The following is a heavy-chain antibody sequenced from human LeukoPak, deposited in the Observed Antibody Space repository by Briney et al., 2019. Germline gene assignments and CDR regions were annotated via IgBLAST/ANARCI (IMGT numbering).Heavy chain of an antibody. V-gene: IGHV3-30*18. D-gene: IGHD1-26*01. Sequence: TGRSLRLSCAASGFTFSSYGMHWVRQAPGKGLEWVAVISYDGSNKYYADSVKGRFTISRDNSKNTLYLQMNSLRAEDTAVYYCAKDSGSYYSFDYWGQGTLVTVPS. CDR3: AKDSGSYYSFDY. CDR1: GFTFSSYG. CDR2: ISYDGSNK. J-gene: IGHJ4*02.